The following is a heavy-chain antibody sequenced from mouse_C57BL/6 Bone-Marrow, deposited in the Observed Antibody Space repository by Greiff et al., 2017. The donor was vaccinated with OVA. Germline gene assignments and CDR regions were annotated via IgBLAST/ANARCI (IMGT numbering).Heavy chain of an antibody. CDR2: IHPNRGST. J-gene: IGHJ2*01. Sequence: QVQLQQPGAELVKPGASVKLSCKASGYTFTSYWMHWVKQRPGQGLEWIGMIHPNRGSTNYNEKFKSKATLTVDISSSTAYMQLSSLTSEDSAVYYCARPLWLRRYYFDYWGQGTTLTVSS. CDR1: GYTFTSYW. V-gene: IGHV1-64*01. CDR3: ARPLWLRRYYFDY. D-gene: IGHD2-2*01.